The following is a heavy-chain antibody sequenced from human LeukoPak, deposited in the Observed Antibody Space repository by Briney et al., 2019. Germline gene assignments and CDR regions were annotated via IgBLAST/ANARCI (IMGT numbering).Heavy chain of an antibody. V-gene: IGHV3-30-3*01. CDR3: ARTVGYCSSTSCSRENFDY. J-gene: IGHJ4*02. D-gene: IGHD2-2*01. Sequence: GGSLRLSCAAAGFRFSTYWMSWVRQAPGKGLEWVAVISYDGSNKYYADSVKGRFTISRDNSKNTLYLQMNSLRAEDTAVYYCARTVGYCSSTSCSRENFDYWGQGTLVTVSS. CDR1: GFRFSTYW. CDR2: ISYDGSNK.